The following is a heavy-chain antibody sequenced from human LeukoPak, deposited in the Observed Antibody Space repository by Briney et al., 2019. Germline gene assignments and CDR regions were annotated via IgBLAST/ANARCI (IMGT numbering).Heavy chain of an antibody. D-gene: IGHD2-15*01. Sequence: GGSLRLSCAASGFTFSSNGMSWVRQAPGKGLEWVANIWHDGSAKYYVDSVKGRFIISRDNAKNSLYLQMNSLRAEDTAVYYCARDHGRYCSGGSCYFGGFFEYWGQGTLGTVSS. CDR1: GFTFSSNG. V-gene: IGHV3-7*03. CDR3: ARDHGRYCSGGSCYFGGFFEY. J-gene: IGHJ4*02. CDR2: IWHDGSAK.